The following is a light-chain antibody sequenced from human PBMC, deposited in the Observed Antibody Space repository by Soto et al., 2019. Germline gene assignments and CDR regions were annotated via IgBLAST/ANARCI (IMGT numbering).Light chain of an antibody. Sequence: DIQMTQSPSTLSASVGDRVSITCRASQSISTYLAWYQQKPGRAPQALIYRASSLESGVPSRFSGSGSGTGSTLTISSLLPDDFATYYCQQYNEYPYTFGQGTKLEIK. CDR2: RAS. CDR1: QSISTY. V-gene: IGKV1-5*03. J-gene: IGKJ2*01. CDR3: QQYNEYPYT.